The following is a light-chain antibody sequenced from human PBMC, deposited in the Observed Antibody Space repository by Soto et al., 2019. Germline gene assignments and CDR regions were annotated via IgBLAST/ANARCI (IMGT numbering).Light chain of an antibody. CDR1: QSVSSSY. V-gene: IGKV3-20*01. CDR2: AAS. Sequence: EIVLTQSPDTLSLSPGERATLSCRASQSVSSSYLAWYQQKPGQAPRLIIYAASSRATGIPDRFSGGGSGTDFTLSVSRLEPEDFAVYFCQQDGSSPPNTFGQGTKVEIK. CDR3: QQDGSSPPNT. J-gene: IGKJ2*01.